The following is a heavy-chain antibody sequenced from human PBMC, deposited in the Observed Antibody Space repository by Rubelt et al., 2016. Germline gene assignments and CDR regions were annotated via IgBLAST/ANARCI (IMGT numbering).Heavy chain of an antibody. V-gene: IGHV4-38-2*01. CDR1: DTPINRGYY. CDR3: AKLADYRPDS. CDR2: IYYSGSTYSSGST. Sequence: QVRLQESGPELVKPSETLSLTCDVSDTPINRGYYWGWIRQPPGKGLEWIGSIYYSGSTYSSGSTYYNPSLKSRVTIFVDKAKNQFSLKLKSVTAADTAVYYCAKLADYRPDSWGQGTLVIVSS. J-gene: IGHJ4*02. D-gene: IGHD3-3*02.